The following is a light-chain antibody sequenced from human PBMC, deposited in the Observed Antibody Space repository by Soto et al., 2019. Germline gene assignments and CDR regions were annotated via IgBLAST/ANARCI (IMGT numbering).Light chain of an antibody. CDR1: QGSSSW. Sequence: DIQMTQSPSSVSASVGDRVTITCRASQGSSSWLAWYQQKPGKAPKLLIYAASSLQSGVPSRFSGSGSGTDFTLTIRSLQPEDFATYYCQQANSFPWTFGQGTKVEIK. CDR3: QQANSFPWT. J-gene: IGKJ1*01. CDR2: AAS. V-gene: IGKV1-12*01.